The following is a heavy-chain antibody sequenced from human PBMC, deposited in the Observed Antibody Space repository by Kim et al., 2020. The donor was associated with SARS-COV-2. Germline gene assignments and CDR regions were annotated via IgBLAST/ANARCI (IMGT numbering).Heavy chain of an antibody. CDR1: GFTFSSYA. Sequence: GGSLRLSCAASGFTFSSYAMSWVRQAPGKGLEWVSSINHSGGTTYYADSVKGRLTIPRDNSKNTLYLQMNSLRADDTAVYYCAKDTKIGGYVTNFDYWGQGSLVTVSS. D-gene: IGHD2-15*01. V-gene: IGHV3-23*01. J-gene: IGHJ4*02. CDR3: AKDTKIGGYVTNFDY. CDR2: INHSGGTT.